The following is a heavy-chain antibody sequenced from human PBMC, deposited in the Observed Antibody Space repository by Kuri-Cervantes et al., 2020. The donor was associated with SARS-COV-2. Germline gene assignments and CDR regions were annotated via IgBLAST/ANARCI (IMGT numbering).Heavy chain of an antibody. J-gene: IGHJ6*03. CDR3: ARAPDTYYYYYYMDV. V-gene: IGHV3-7*01. Sequence: GESLKISCEVSGFLFSASAIHWVRQAPGKGLEWVANIKQDGSEKYYVDSVKGRFTISRDNAKNSLYLQMNSLRAEDTAVYYCARAPDTYYYYYYMDVWGKGTTVTVSS. CDR2: IKQDGSEK. CDR1: GFLFSASA.